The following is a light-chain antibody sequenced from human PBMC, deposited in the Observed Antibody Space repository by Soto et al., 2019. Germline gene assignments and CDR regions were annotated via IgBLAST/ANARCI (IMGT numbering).Light chain of an antibody. CDR1: RSDVGAYNY. Sequence: QSALTQPASVSGSPGQSIAISCTGTRSDVGAYNYVSWYQQHPGKAPKLMISEVNKRPSGVPDRFSGSKSGNTASLTVSGLQAEDEADYYCSSYAGSSNVFGTGTKVTVL. CDR3: SSYAGSSNV. J-gene: IGLJ1*01. V-gene: IGLV2-8*01. CDR2: EVN.